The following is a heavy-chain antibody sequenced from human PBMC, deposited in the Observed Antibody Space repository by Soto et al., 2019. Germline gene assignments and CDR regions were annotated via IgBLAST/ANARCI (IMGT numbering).Heavy chain of an antibody. CDR1: GSTFSSYD. CDR2: ISPDGNNA. Sequence: QVQLVESGGDVVQSGRSLRLSCAASGSTFSSYDIHWVHQAPGKGLQWVAHISPDGNNAYYADSVKGRFTISRDNARNTGYLQVNSLIPEDTAVYHCVRGPSHGAFDNRGQVTLVTVSS. CDR3: VRGPSHGAFDN. V-gene: IGHV3-30-3*01. J-gene: IGHJ3*02.